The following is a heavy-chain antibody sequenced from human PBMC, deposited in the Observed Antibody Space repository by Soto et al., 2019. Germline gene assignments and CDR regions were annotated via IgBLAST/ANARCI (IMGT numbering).Heavy chain of an antibody. Sequence: GASVKVSCKASGYTFTSYDINWVLQATGQGLEWMGWMNPNSGNTGYAQEFQGRVTMTRNTSISTAYMELSSLRSEDTAVYYCAKMVRGAGGYYYYYYGMDVWGQGTTVTVSS. CDR2: MNPNSGNT. D-gene: IGHD3-10*01. J-gene: IGHJ6*02. CDR1: GYTFTSYD. CDR3: AKMVRGAGGYYYYYYGMDV. V-gene: IGHV1-8*01.